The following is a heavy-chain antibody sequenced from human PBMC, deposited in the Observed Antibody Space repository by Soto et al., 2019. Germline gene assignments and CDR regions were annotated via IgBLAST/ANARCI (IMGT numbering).Heavy chain of an antibody. CDR1: GYSFSSIG. V-gene: IGHV1-18*01. D-gene: IGHD3-10*01. CDR3: ARDLDGSGNYYTDY. CDR2: ISPYKGNT. Sequence: QVQLVQSGAEVKKPGASVKVSCKASGYSFSSIGISSVRQAPGQGLEWMGWISPYKGNTYYAQRLQGRVTMTTDTSTSTAYMELRSLRSDDTAVYYCARDLDGSGNYYTDYWGQGTLVTVSS. J-gene: IGHJ4*02.